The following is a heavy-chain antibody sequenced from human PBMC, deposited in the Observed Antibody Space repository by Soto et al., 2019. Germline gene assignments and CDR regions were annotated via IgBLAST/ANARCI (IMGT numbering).Heavy chain of an antibody. J-gene: IGHJ6*03. CDR3: KDSGYVLLEGTSRRKVQYYYYMDV. D-gene: IGHD5-12*01. CDR1: GFTFSNFA. V-gene: IGHV3-23*01. Sequence: EVQLLESGGALVQSGGSLRLSCAASGFTFSNFAMSWVRQAPGKGLEWVSGISGSGDNKDHADSVKGRFTISRDNSKNTPHQQKMSRRSDEETVEYCCKDSGYVLLEGTSRRKVQYYYYMDVWGKGTTVTVSS. CDR2: ISGSGDNK.